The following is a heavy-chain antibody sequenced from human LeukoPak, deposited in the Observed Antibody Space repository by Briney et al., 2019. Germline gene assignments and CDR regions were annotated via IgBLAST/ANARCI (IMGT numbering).Heavy chain of an antibody. J-gene: IGHJ4*02. CDR2: IIPIFGTA. CDR1: GGTFISYA. D-gene: IGHD3-22*01. V-gene: IGHV1-69*13. CDR3: ARDLSSSGYYPYYFDY. Sequence: SVKVSCKASGGTFISYAISWVRQAPGQGLEWMGGIIPIFGTANYAQKFQGRVTITADESTSTAYMELSSLRSEDTAVYYCARDLSSSGYYPYYFDYWGQGTLVTVSS.